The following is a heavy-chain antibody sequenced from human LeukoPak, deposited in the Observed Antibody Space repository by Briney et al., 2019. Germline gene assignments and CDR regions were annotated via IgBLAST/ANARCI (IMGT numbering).Heavy chain of an antibody. CDR2: IRNDGSDK. D-gene: IGHD3-3*01. Sequence: GGSLRLSCAASGFTFSCCGIRWVRQAPGKGLEWVTFIRNDGSDKYYADSVKGRFTISRDNSKNTVYLQMNSLRAEDTAVYYCARGHTRDYDFWSGYYGVFDYWGQGTLVTVSS. J-gene: IGHJ4*02. V-gene: IGHV3-30*02. CDR3: ARGHTRDYDFWSGYYGVFDY. CDR1: GFTFSCCG.